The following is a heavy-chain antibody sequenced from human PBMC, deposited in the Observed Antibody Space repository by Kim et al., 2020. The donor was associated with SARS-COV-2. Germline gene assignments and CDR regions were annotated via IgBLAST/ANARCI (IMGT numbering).Heavy chain of an antibody. Sequence: SETLSLTCAVYGGSFSGYYWSWIRQPPGKGLEWIGEINHSGSTNYNPSLKSRVTISVDTSKNQFSLKLSSVTAADTAVYYCARGQGFWSGSHFDYWGQGTLVTVSS. CDR2: INHSGST. V-gene: IGHV4-34*01. J-gene: IGHJ4*02. D-gene: IGHD3-3*01. CDR3: ARGQGFWSGSHFDY. CDR1: GGSFSGYY.